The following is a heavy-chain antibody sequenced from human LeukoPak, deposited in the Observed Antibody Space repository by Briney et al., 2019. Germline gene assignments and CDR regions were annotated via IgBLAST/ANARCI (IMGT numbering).Heavy chain of an antibody. CDR2: ISWNSGSI. CDR1: GFTFDDYA. V-gene: IGHV3-9*01. Sequence: GGSLRLSCAASGFTFDDYAMHWVRQAPGKGLEWVSGISWNSGSIGYADSVKGRFTISRDNAKNSLYLQMNSLRAEDTALYYCLGRGDAFDIWGQGTMVTVSS. CDR3: LGRGDAFDI. J-gene: IGHJ3*02. D-gene: IGHD5-12*01.